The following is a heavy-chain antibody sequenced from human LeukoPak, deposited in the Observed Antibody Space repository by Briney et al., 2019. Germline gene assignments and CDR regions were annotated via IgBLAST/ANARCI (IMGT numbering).Heavy chain of an antibody. Sequence: GGSLRLSCAASGFTVSSNYMSWVRQAPGKGLEWVSVIYSGDTTYYADSVKGRFTISRDNSKNTLYLQMNSLRAEDTAVYYCAKDQLWRINYYFDYWGQGTLVTVSS. CDR2: IYSGDTT. V-gene: IGHV3-53*01. CDR1: GFTVSSNY. J-gene: IGHJ4*02. CDR3: AKDQLWRINYYFDY. D-gene: IGHD5-18*01.